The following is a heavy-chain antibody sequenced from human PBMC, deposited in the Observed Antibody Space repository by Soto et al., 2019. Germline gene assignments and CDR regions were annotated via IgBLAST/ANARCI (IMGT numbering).Heavy chain of an antibody. D-gene: IGHD4-17*01. V-gene: IGHV3-23*01. CDR3: ARPTVTTDYYYCYGMDV. J-gene: IGHJ6*02. Sequence: EVQLLESGGGLVQPGGSLRLSCAASGFTFSSYAMSWVRQAPGKGLEWVSGISGSGGRTYYADSVKGRFTISRDNSKNPLNLQMNSLRAEDTAVYYGARPTVTTDYYYCYGMDVWGQGTTVTVSS. CDR1: GFTFSSYA. CDR2: ISGSGGRT.